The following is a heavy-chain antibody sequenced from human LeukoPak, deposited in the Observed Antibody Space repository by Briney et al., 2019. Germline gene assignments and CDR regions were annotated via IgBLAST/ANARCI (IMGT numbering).Heavy chain of an antibody. V-gene: IGHV3-64*01. CDR3: ATYYYDSGGFHFHH. J-gene: IGHJ1*01. D-gene: IGHD3-22*01. CDR2: ISSNRGRT. CDR1: GFTFRSYG. Sequence: AGGSLRLSCAASGFTFRSYGMHWVRQAPGKGLEYVSAISSNRGRTYYANSVKGRFTISRDNSRNTLYLQMGSLRAEDMAVYYCATYYYDSGGFHFHHWGQGTLVTVSS.